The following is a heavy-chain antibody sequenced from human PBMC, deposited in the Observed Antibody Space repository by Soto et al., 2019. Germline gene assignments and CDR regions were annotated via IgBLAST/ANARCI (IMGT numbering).Heavy chain of an antibody. J-gene: IGHJ4*02. D-gene: IGHD1-1*01. CDR1: GLIFSDIW. CDR2: IKTKPDDGTI. Sequence: GGSLRLSCAASGLIFSDIWMTWVRQAPGKGLEWVGRIKTKPDDGTIDYAAPVRGRFTISRDDSKNTLYLQMTSLTPDDTGVYYCTTSNLGVDFWGPGTLVAVSS. V-gene: IGHV3-15*01. CDR3: TTSNLGVDF.